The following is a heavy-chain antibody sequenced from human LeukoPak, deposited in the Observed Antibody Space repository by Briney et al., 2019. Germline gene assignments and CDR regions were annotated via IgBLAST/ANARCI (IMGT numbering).Heavy chain of an antibody. Sequence: SETLSLTCAVYGGSFSGYYWSWLRQPPGKGLEWFGEINHSGRTNYNPSLKSRVTISVDTSKNQFSLKLSSVTAADTAVYYCARDPSYYDFWSGYYTRGYFDYWGQGTLVTVSS. D-gene: IGHD3-3*01. J-gene: IGHJ4*02. CDR2: INHSGRT. CDR3: ARDPSYYDFWSGYYTRGYFDY. V-gene: IGHV4-34*01. CDR1: GGSFSGYY.